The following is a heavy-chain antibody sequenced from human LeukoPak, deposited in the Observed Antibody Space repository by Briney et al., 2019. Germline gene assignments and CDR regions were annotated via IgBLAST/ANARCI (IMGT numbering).Heavy chain of an antibody. CDR2: ISYDGSNK. J-gene: IGHJ4*02. V-gene: IGHV3-30*18. CDR1: GFTFSSYG. Sequence: GGSLRLSCAASGFTFSSYGMHWVRQAPGKGLEWVAVISYDGSNKYYADSVKGRFTISRDNSKNTLYLQMNSLRAEDTAVYYCAKGRQQQLVGSFDYWGQGTLVTVSS. D-gene: IGHD6-13*01. CDR3: AKGRQQQLVGSFDY.